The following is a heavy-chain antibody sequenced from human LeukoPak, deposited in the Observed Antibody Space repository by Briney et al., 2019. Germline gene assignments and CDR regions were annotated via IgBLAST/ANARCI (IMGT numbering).Heavy chain of an antibody. CDR2: ISAYNGNT. D-gene: IGHD6-13*01. Sequence: GASVKVSCKASDYTFTSYGISRVRQAPGQGLEWMGWISAYNGNTNYAQKLQGRVTMTTDTSTSTAYMELRSLRSDDTAVYYCARGPLVLAPLAYFDYWGQGTLVTVSS. V-gene: IGHV1-18*01. CDR1: DYTFTSYG. J-gene: IGHJ4*02. CDR3: ARGPLVLAPLAYFDY.